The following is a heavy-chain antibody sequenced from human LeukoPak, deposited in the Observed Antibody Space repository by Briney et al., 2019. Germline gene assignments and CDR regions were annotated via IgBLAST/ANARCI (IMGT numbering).Heavy chain of an antibody. CDR3: ANEAVAGTDY. Sequence: GGSLRLSCAASGFTFSNYAMYWVRQAPGKGLEWVAVISYDGSNKYYADSVKGRFTISRDNSKNTLYLQMNSLRAEDTAVYYCANEAVAGTDYWGQGTLVTVSS. V-gene: IGHV3-30*18. CDR1: GFTFSNYA. D-gene: IGHD6-19*01. J-gene: IGHJ4*02. CDR2: ISYDGSNK.